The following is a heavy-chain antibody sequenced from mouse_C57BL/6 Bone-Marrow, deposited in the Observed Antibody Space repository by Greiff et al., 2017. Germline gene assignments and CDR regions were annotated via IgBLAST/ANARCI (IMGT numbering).Heavy chain of an antibody. Sequence: VRLQQPGAELVRPGTSVKLSCKASGYTFTSYWMHWVKQRPGQGLEWIGVIDPSDSYTNYNQKFKGKATLTVDTSSSTAYMQLSSLTSEDSAVYYCARCYYGSPYWYFDVWGTGTTVTVSS. CDR1: GYTFTSYW. D-gene: IGHD1-1*01. CDR2: IDPSDSYT. V-gene: IGHV1-59*01. CDR3: ARCYYGSPYWYFDV. J-gene: IGHJ1*03.